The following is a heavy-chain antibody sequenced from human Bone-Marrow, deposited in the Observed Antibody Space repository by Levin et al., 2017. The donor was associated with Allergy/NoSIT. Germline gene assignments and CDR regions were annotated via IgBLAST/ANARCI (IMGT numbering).Heavy chain of an antibody. V-gene: IGHV3-33*01. J-gene: IGHJ4*02. Sequence: GGSLRLSCAASGFTFGDYGMHWVRQAPGKGLQWVAVIWWNGDNKFYGDSVKGRFSISRDNSKNTVSLQMNSLRGDDTAVYFCARANRNWDYVEDGPNFDYWGRGTLVSVSS. CDR1: GFTFGDYG. CDR2: IWWNGDNK. CDR3: ARANRNWDYVEDGPNFDY. D-gene: IGHD1-7*01.